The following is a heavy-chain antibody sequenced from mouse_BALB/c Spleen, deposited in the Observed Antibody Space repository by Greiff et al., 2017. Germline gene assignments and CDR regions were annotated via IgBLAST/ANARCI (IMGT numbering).Heavy chain of an antibody. J-gene: IGHJ4*01. CDR3: ARGDYDNDGYAMDY. D-gene: IGHD2-4*01. CDR2: IDNSDSCT. CDR1: GYTFTDYW. V-gene: IGHV1-69*01. Sequence: QVQLQQPGAELVMPGASVKMSCKASGYTFTDYWMHWVKQRPGQGLEWIGAIDNSDSCTNYNQKFKGKATLTVDESYSTAYMQLSSLTSEDSAVYYCARGDYDNDGYAMDYWGQGTSVTVSS.